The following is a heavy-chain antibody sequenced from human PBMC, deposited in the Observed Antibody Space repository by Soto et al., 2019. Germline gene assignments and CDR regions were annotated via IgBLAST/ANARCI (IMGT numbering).Heavy chain of an antibody. J-gene: IGHJ6*02. CDR3: ARIPFAYYALDI. CDR2: IFRSGAT. CDR1: DVSITDDYW. V-gene: IGHV4-4*02. D-gene: IGHD2-21*01. Sequence: PSETLSLTCSVSDVSITDDYWWSSVRRPPGKGLEWIGEIFRSGATNYGPSLKSRVTMSMDMTKNQFSLSLNSLTAADTAIYYCARIPFAYYALDIWGQGTTVTVSS.